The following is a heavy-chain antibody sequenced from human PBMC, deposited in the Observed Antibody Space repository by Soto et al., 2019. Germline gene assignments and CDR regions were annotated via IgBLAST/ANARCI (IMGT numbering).Heavy chain of an antibody. CDR3: ASVAAARRGGANCIHP. J-gene: IGHJ5*02. D-gene: IGHD6-6*01. V-gene: IGHV3-33*01. CDR2: IWYDGSNT. Sequence: GGSLRLSCAASGFSFSIDGIHWVRQAPGKGLEWVAVIWYDGSNTQYADSVKGRFTISRDNSKNTVYLQMNSLRVEDTAVYYCASVAAARRGGANCIHPWGQGTLLTLS. CDR1: GFSFSIDG.